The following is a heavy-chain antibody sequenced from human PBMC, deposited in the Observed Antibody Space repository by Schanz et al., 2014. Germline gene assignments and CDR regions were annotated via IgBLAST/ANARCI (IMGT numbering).Heavy chain of an antibody. CDR1: GFSFSSYA. Sequence: EMQLLESGGGLAQPGGSLRLSCATSGFSFSSYAINWVRQAPGKGPEWVANIKHDGSVKDYVDSVEGRFTISRDNAKNTLYLQMNTLRAEDTAVYYCARKMKLGVYGGKGHDSLDIWGQGTMVTVSS. J-gene: IGHJ3*02. CDR3: ARKMKLGVYGGKGHDSLDI. D-gene: IGHD4-17*01. V-gene: IGHV3-7*04. CDR2: IKHDGSVK.